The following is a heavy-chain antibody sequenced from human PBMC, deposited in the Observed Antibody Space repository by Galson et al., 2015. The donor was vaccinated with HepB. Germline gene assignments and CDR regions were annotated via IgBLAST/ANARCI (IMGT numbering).Heavy chain of an antibody. V-gene: IGHV3-74*01. Sequence: SLRLSCAASGFTVSGYWMHWVRQAPGKGLVWVSRINSDGSSTSYADSVKGRFTISRDNAKNTLYLQMNSLRAEDTAVYYCARGRITMISSYYGMDVWGQGTTVTVSS. D-gene: IGHD3-22*01. CDR3: ARGRITMISSYYGMDV. J-gene: IGHJ6*02. CDR2: INSDGSST. CDR1: GFTVSGYW.